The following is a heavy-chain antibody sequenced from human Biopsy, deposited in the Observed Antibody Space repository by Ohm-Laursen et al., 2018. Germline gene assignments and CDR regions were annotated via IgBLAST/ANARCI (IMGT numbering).Heavy chain of an antibody. D-gene: IGHD3-9*01. CDR2: ITSSGGST. CDR3: AKQGATILSSFDS. Sequence: SLRLSCSASGFTFNDVYMHWVRQAPGKGLEWVSTITSSGGSTYFADSVKGRFTISRDNSKNGLYLQMNSLRGEDTAVYYCAKQGATILSSFDSWGQGTLVTVSS. CDR1: GFTFNDVY. V-gene: IGHV3-23*01. J-gene: IGHJ5*01.